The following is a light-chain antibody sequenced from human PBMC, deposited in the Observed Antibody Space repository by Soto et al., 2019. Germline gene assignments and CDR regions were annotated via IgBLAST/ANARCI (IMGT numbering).Light chain of an antibody. Sequence: DIQLTQSPSTLSASVGDRVTLTCRAAQSLYSRLAWYQHRPGKAPRLLIYDASTLESGVPSRFSGSGSGTEFTLTINNLQPDDLATYICQQYKSYSTFGRGTKVEIK. V-gene: IGKV1-5*01. CDR3: QQYKSYST. J-gene: IGKJ1*01. CDR2: DAS. CDR1: QSLYSR.